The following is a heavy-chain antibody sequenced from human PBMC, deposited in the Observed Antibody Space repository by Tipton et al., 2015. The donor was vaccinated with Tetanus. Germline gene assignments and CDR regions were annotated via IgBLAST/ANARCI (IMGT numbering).Heavy chain of an antibody. V-gene: IGHV3-43*01. CDR3: TRSHRADYFCGMDV. J-gene: IGHJ6*02. D-gene: IGHD1-14*01. CDR1: GFTFDDHA. CDR2: ISWDARVT. Sequence: SPRLSCAASGFTFDDHAMHWVRQAPGKGLEWVSLISWDARVTYYSDAVKGRFTISRDNRQGSLYLQMDSLRSEDTALYFCTRSHRADYFCGMDVWGQGTTVTVSS.